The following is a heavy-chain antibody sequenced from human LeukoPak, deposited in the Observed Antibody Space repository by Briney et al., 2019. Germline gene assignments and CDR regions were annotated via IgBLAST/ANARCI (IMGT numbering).Heavy chain of an antibody. V-gene: IGHV3-23*01. CDR3: AKKEVDGVVWDY. CDR1: GFAFSSYA. J-gene: IGHJ4*02. D-gene: IGHD4-17*01. Sequence: GGSLRLSCAASGFAFSSYAMSWVRQAPGKGLEWVSAISGSGGSTYYADSVKGRFAISRDNSKNTLCLQMNSLRAEDTAVYYCAKKEVDGVVWDYWGQGTLVTVSS. CDR2: ISGSGGST.